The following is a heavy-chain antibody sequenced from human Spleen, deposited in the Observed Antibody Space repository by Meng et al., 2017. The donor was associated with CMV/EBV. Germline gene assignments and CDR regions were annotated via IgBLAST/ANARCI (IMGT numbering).Heavy chain of an antibody. J-gene: IGHJ4*02. D-gene: IGHD2-8*01. V-gene: IGHV5-51*01. CDR2: IYPGDSDT. Sequence: GESLKISCKGSGYGFSNYWIGWVRQMPGKGLEWMGIIYPGDSDTRYSPSFQGQVTISADKSISTVYLQWSSLKASDTAMYYCARTPYCTNGVCYYFDYWGQGTLVTVSS. CDR1: GYGFSNYW. CDR3: ARTPYCTNGVCYYFDY.